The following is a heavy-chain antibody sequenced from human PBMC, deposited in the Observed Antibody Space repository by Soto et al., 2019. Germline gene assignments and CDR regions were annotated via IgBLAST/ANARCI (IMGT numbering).Heavy chain of an antibody. D-gene: IGHD3-10*01. V-gene: IGHV3-23*01. CDR1: GFTFSSYA. Sequence: EVQLLESGGGLVQPGGSLRLSCAASGFTFSSYAMSWVRQAPGKGLEWVSAISGSGGSSYYADSVKGRFTISGDNSKNTLYLQMNSLRAEDTAVYYCAKDAGVYGSGSAGAFDIWGQGTMVTVSS. J-gene: IGHJ3*02. CDR2: ISGSGGSS. CDR3: AKDAGVYGSGSAGAFDI.